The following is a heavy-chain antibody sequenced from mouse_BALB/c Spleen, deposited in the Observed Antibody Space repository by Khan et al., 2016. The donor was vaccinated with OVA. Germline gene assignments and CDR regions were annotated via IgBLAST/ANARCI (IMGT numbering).Heavy chain of an antibody. Sequence: QVQLKQPGAELVRPGASVKLSCKASGYTFTSYWMNWVKQRPGQGLEWIGMIDPSDSETHYNQIFKDKATLTVDKSSSTAYMHLSSLTSEDSAVYYCARREKYGYDPSWFAYWGQGTLVTVSA. CDR2: IDPSDSET. D-gene: IGHD2-2*01. J-gene: IGHJ3*01. V-gene: IGHV1-61*01. CDR1: GYTFTSYW. CDR3: ARREKYGYDPSWFAY.